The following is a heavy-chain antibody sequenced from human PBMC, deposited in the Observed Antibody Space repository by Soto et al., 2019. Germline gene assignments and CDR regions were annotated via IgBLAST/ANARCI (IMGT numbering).Heavy chain of an antibody. CDR1: GFTFSGYA. CDR2: ISGSGGST. J-gene: IGHJ4*02. D-gene: IGHD3-10*01. V-gene: IGHV3-23*01. CDR3: AKGPPMVRGVITHPFDY. Sequence: PGGSLRLSCAASGFTFSGYAMSWVRQSPGKGLEWVSAISGSGGSTYYADSVKGRFTISRDNSKNTLYLQMNSLRAEDTAVYYCAKGPPMVRGVITHPFDYWGQGTLVTVSS.